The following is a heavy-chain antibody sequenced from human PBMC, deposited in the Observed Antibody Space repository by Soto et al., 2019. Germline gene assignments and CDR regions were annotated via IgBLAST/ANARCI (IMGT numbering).Heavy chain of an antibody. CDR1: GRSISSGGYY. CDR2: IYYTGST. V-gene: IGHV4-31*03. J-gene: IGHJ4*02. Sequence: PSETLSLTCTVSGRSISSGGYYWSWIRQHPGKGLEWIGYIYYTGSTYYNPSLKSRVTISVDTSKNQLSLKLSSVTAADTAVYYCATLYMVRGVRTFDYWGQGTLVTVS. CDR3: ATLYMVRGVRTFDY. D-gene: IGHD3-10*01.